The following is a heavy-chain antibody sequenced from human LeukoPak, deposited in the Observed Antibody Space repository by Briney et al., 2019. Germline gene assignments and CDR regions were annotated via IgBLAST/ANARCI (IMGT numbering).Heavy chain of an antibody. Sequence: GGSLRLSCAASGFTVSSNYMSWVRQAPGKGLEWVSVIYSGGSTYYADSVKGRFTISRDNSKNTLYLRMNSLRAEDTAVYYCARGMTTVTTGPQNWGQGTLVAVSS. CDR3: ARGMTTVTTGPQN. V-gene: IGHV3-53*01. D-gene: IGHD4-17*01. CDR1: GFTVSSNY. J-gene: IGHJ4*02. CDR2: IYSGGST.